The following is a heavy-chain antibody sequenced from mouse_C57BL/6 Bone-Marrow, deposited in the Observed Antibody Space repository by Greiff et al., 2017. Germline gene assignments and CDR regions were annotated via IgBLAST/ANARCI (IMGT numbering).Heavy chain of an antibody. CDR2: IYPGDGDT. J-gene: IGHJ3*01. V-gene: IGHV1-82*01. CDR3: ASPAWFAY. Sequence: VQRVESGPELVKPGASVKISCKASGYAFSSSWMNWVKQRPGKGLEWIGRIYPGDGDTNYNGKFKGKATLTADKSSSTAYMQLSSLTSEDSAVYFCASPAWFAYWGQGTLVTVSA. CDR1: GYAFSSSW.